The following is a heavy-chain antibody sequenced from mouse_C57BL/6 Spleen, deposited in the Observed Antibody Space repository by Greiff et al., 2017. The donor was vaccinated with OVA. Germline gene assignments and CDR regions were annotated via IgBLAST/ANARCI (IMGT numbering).Heavy chain of an antibody. V-gene: IGHV1-82*01. CDR2: IYPGDGDT. CDR3: ARSGDYAAMDY. CDR1: GYAFSSSW. D-gene: IGHD3-2*02. J-gene: IGHJ4*01. Sequence: VQLQQSGPELVKPGASVKISCKASGYAFSSSWMNWVKQRPGKGLEWIGRIYPGDGDTNYNGKFKGRATLTADKSSSTAYLQLSSLTSEDTAVYFCARSGDYAAMDYWGQGTSVPVST.